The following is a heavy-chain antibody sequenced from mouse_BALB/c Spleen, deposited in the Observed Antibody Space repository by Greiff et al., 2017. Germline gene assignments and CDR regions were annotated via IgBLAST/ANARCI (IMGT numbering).Heavy chain of an antibody. D-gene: IGHD2-1*01. Sequence: EVKLMESGGGLVQPGGSRKLSCAASGFTFSDYGMAWVRQAPGKGPEWVAFISNLAYSIYYADTVTGRFTISRENAKNTPYLEMSSLRSEDTAMYYCARAYGNYGYFDVWGAGTTVTVSS. CDR2: ISNLAYSI. CDR1: GFTFSDYG. CDR3: ARAYGNYGYFDV. V-gene: IGHV5-15*02. J-gene: IGHJ1*01.